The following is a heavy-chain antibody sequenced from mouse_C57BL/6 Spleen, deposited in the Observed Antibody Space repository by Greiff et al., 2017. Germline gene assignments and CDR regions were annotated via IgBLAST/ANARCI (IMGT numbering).Heavy chain of an antibody. J-gene: IGHJ2*01. CDR1: GYTFTSYW. CDR3: ARVGDSYFDY. V-gene: IGHV1-52*01. Sequence: QVHVKQPGAELVRPGSSVKLSCKASGYTFTSYWMHWVKQRPIQGLEWIGNIDPSDSETHYNQKFKDKATLTVDKSSSTAYMQLSSLTSEDSAVYYCARVGDSYFDYWGQGTTLTVSS. CDR2: IDPSDSET.